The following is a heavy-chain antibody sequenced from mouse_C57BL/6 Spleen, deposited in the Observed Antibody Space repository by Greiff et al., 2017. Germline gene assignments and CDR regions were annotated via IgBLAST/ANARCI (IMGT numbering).Heavy chain of an antibody. CDR1: GFTFSDYY. V-gene: IGHV5-16*01. J-gene: IGHJ4*01. CDR2: INYDGSST. Sequence: EVNVVESEGGLVQPGSSMKLSCTASGFTFSDYYMAWVRQVPEKGLEWVANINYDGSSTYYLDSLKSRFIISRDNAKNILYLQMSSLKSEDTATYYCARDDGYYAMDDWGQGTSVTVSS. D-gene: IGHD2-3*01. CDR3: ARDDGYYAMDD.